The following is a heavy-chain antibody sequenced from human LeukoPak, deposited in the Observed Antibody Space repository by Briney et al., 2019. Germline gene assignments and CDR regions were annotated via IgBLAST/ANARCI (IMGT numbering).Heavy chain of an antibody. J-gene: IGHJ4*02. CDR3: ARGAYGVK. D-gene: IGHD4-17*01. V-gene: IGHV1-18*01. CDR2: ISTQSGNT. Sequence: ASVKVSCKASGYTLTSYGINWMRQAPGQGLEWMGWISTQSGNTNYAQKVQGRLTLTTDRSTNTAYMELRSLRSDDTAVYYCARGAYGVKWGQGTMVTVSS. CDR1: GYTLTSYG.